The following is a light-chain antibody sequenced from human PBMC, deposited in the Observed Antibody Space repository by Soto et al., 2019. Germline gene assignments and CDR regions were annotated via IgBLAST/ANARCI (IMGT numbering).Light chain of an antibody. CDR2: ATS. Sequence: EIVVTQSPATLSVSPGERATLSCRASQSVGNNFAWYQQKPGQAPGLLIFATSTRATGVPARFSGSGSGTEFTLTISSVQSEHFAVYYCQQYGEWPLSCGGGAKVEIE. CDR3: QQYGEWPLS. J-gene: IGKJ4*01. V-gene: IGKV3-15*01. CDR1: QSVGNN.